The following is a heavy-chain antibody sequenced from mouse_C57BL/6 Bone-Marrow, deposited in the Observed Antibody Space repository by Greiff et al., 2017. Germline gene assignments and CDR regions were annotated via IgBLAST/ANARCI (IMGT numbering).Heavy chain of an antibody. CDR1: GYTFTSYW. Sequence: QVQLQQPGAELVKPGASVKLSCKASGYTFTSYWMHWVKQRPGQGLEWIGMIHPNSGSTNYNEKFKSKATLTVDKSSSTAYMQLSSLTSEDSAVYACERSGGLVNVPFAYWGQGTLVTVSA. CDR3: ERSGGLVNVPFAY. D-gene: IGHD2-2*01. J-gene: IGHJ3*01. V-gene: IGHV1-64*01. CDR2: IHPNSGST.